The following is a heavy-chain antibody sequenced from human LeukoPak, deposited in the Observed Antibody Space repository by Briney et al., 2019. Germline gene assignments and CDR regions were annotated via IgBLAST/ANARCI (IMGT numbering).Heavy chain of an antibody. Sequence: GGSLRLSCAASGFTFSSYAMSWVRQAPGKGLEWVSAISGSGTSTHYADSVKGRFTISRDNSKNTLYLQMNSLRAEDTAVYYCARDIVVVVAAHFDYWGRGTLVSVSS. CDR3: ARDIVVVVAAHFDY. V-gene: IGHV3-23*01. CDR1: GFTFSSYA. CDR2: ISGSGTST. D-gene: IGHD2-15*01. J-gene: IGHJ4*02.